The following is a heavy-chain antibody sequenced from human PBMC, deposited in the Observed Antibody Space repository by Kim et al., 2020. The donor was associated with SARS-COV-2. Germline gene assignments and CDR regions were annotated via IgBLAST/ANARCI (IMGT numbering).Heavy chain of an antibody. CDR3: ERSSLSRTTPTSYYLDV. CDR1: GFTFNNYA. V-gene: IGHV3-33*01. J-gene: IGHJ6*03. Sequence: GGSLRLSCAASGFTFNNYAMHWVRQAPGKGLEWVAAIWNDGSYQYSADSVTVRFTISRYSSSKTLWLHMKSLIAEDTAASFCERSSLSRTTPTSYYLDV. CDR2: IWNDGSYQ. D-gene: IGHD2-15*01.